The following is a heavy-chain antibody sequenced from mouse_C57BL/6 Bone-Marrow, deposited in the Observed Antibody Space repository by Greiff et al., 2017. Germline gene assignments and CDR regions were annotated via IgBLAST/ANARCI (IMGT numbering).Heavy chain of an antibody. CDR1: GYTFTSYW. CDR3: ARGDYDRAY. J-gene: IGHJ3*01. D-gene: IGHD2-4*01. V-gene: IGHV1-69*01. CDR2: IDPSDSYT. Sequence: QVQLQQSGAELVMPGASVKLSCKASGYTFTSYWMHWVKQRPGQGLEWIGEIDPSDSYTNYNQKFKGKSTLTVDKSSSTAYMQLSSLTSEDSAVYYCARGDYDRAYWGQGTLVTVSA.